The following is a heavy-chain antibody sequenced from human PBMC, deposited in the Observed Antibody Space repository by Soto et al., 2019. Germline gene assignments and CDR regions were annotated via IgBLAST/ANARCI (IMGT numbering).Heavy chain of an antibody. D-gene: IGHD5-18*01. CDR1: GGSFSGYY. J-gene: IGHJ4*02. CDR3: AGYSYGSSVGY. CDR2: INHSGST. Sequence: SETLSLTCAVYGGSFSGYYWSWIRQPPGKGLEWIGEINHSGSTNYNPSLKSRVTISVDTSKNQFSLKLSSVTAADTAVYYCAGYSYGSSVGYWGQGTLVTVSS. V-gene: IGHV4-34*01.